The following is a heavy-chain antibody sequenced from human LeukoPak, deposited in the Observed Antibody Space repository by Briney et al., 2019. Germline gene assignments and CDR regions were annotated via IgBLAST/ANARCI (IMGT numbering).Heavy chain of an antibody. D-gene: IGHD6-13*01. V-gene: IGHV3-30*04. CDR2: ISYDGSNK. J-gene: IGHJ6*03. CDR1: GFTFSSYA. Sequence: PGGSLRLSCAASGFTFSSYAMHWVRQAPGKGLEWVAVISYDGSNKYYADSVKGRFTISRDNSKNTLHLQMNSLRAEDTAVYYCARDRYSSNPAHYYYYMDVWGQGTLVTVSS. CDR3: ARDRYSSNPAHYYYYMDV.